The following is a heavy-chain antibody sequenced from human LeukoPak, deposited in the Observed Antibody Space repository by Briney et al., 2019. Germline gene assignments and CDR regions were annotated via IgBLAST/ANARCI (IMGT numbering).Heavy chain of an antibody. V-gene: IGHV1-2*02. CDR3: ASASIAVAGTFDY. CDR2: INPNSGGT. J-gene: IGHJ4*02. CDR1: GYSFNDKY. Sequence: ASVKVSCKASGYSFNDKYLHWVRQAPGQGLEWMGSINPNSGGTNYAQKFQGRVTMTTDKSTSTAYMELSSLRSEDTAVYYCASASIAVAGTFDYWGQGTLVTVSS. D-gene: IGHD6-19*01.